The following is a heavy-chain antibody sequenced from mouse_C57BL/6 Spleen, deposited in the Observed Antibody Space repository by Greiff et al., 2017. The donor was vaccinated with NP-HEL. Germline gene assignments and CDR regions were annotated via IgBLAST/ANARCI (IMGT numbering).Heavy chain of an antibody. V-gene: IGHV6-3*01. CDR2: IRLKSDNYAT. D-gene: IGHD1-1*01. CDR1: GFTFSNYW. Sequence: EVKVEESGGGLVQPGGSMKLSCVASGFTFSNYWMNWVRQSPEKGLEWVAQIRLKSDNYATHYAESVKGRFTISRDDSKSSVYLQMNNLRAEDTGIYYCTGGITTVVEYFDVWGTGTTVTVSS. CDR3: TGGITTVVEYFDV. J-gene: IGHJ1*03.